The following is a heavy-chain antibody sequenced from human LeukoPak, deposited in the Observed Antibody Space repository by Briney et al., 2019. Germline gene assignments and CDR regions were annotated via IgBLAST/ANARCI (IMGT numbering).Heavy chain of an antibody. CDR3: TSHAAFDP. CDR1: GFPLTTYW. CDR2: IKSKNVGGTT. V-gene: IGHV3-15*01. J-gene: IGHJ5*02. Sequence: GGSLRLSCAATGFPLTTYWMSWVRQAPGKGLEWVGRIKSKNVGGTTDYAAPVKGRFTISRDDSKNTVYLQMNSLKIEDTAVYYCTSHAAFDPWGQGTLVTVSS.